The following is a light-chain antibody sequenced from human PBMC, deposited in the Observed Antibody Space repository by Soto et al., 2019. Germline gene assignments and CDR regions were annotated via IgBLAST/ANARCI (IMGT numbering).Light chain of an antibody. CDR2: GTS. V-gene: IGKV3-20*01. J-gene: IGKJ1*01. CDR3: QQCGSAPLT. CDR1: RSLSRRY. Sequence: EVVLTQSTGTLSLSPGERATLSCRASRSLSRRYLAWYQHKPGQAPRILIYGTSGRATAVPDRFSGSGSGTDFTLTISRVEPENIDVDYCQQCGSAPLTFGQETKVEF.